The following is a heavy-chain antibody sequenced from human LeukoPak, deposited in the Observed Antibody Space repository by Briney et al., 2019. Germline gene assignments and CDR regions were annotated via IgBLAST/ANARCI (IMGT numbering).Heavy chain of an antibody. D-gene: IGHD3-10*01. CDR3: AVRKAVILWFGDPGYWFGP. J-gene: IGHJ5*02. V-gene: IGHV1-24*01. Sequence: ASVKVSCRVSGSSLTILSMHWMRRAPGKGLEWMGSFNPENGERFYAQSFQDRFNMTEDTPTDTAYMELSSLRPDDTAVYFCAVRKAVILWFGDPGYWFGPWGQGTLVTVSS. CDR2: FNPENGER. CDR1: GSSLTILS.